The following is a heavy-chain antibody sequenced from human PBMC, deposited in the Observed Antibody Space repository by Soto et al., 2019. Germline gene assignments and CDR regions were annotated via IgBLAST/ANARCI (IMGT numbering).Heavy chain of an antibody. D-gene: IGHD6-19*01. CDR2: IYYSGST. V-gene: IGHV4-61*01. CDR1: GDPVSSRSYF. Sequence: PSDTLSLTCTVSGDPVSSRSYFWSWIRQPPGRGLEWIGYIYYSGSTNYNPSLKSRVTISVDTSKNQFSLKLSSVTAADTAVYYCASYSSGWYDVIYWGQGTLVTVS. CDR3: ASYSSGWYDVIY. J-gene: IGHJ4*02.